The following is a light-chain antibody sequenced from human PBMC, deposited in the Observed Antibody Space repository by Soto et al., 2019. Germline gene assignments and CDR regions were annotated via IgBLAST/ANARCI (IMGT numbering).Light chain of an antibody. CDR2: AAS. CDR1: QGINND. V-gene: IGKV1-16*02. Sequence: DIRMTQSPSSLSASAGDRVTITCRASQGINNDLAWFQQKPGKAPKSLIYAASSLQSGVSSKFSGSGSGTDFSLPISSLQPEDFATYYCQQYYVYPLTFGGGTRVEIK. CDR3: QQYYVYPLT. J-gene: IGKJ4*01.